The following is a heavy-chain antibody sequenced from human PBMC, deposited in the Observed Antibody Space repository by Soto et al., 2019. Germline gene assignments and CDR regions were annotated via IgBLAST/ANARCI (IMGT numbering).Heavy chain of an antibody. CDR3: ARGRHYYDRIGDPIYYYHVLDV. Sequence: QVRLVQSRAEVKKAGSSVKVSCKASGGTFSSYGISWVRQAPGQGLEWMGGIIPMFATPHYAQKFQGRVSITAEESASTAYMQLSSLTSEDTAVYYCARGRHYYDRIGDPIYYYHVLDVWGQGTTVTVSS. J-gene: IGHJ6*02. CDR2: IIPMFATP. V-gene: IGHV1-69*01. D-gene: IGHD3-22*01. CDR1: GGTFSSYG.